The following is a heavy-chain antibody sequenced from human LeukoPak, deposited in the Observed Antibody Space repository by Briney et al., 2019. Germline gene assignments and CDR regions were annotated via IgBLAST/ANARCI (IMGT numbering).Heavy chain of an antibody. V-gene: IGHV1-8*01. CDR2: MNPNSGNT. CDR1: GYTFTSYD. J-gene: IGHJ5*02. CDR3: ARGRYCSSTSCPYDFWSGYPLDWFDP. D-gene: IGHD2-2*01. Sequence: ASVKVSCKASGYTFTSYDINWVRQATGQGLEWMGWMNPNSGNTNYAQKFQGRVTMTRDTSISTAYMELSRLRSDDTAVYYCARGRYCSSTSCPYDFWSGYPLDWFDPWGQGTLVTVSS.